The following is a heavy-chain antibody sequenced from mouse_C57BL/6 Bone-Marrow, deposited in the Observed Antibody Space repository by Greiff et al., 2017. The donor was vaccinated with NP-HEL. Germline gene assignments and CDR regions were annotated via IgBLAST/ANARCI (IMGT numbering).Heavy chain of an antibody. CDR3: ARPDYYGSSYYAMDY. Sequence: QVQLQQSGAELMKPGASVKLSCKATGYTFTGYWIEWVKQRPGHGLEWIGEILPGSGSTYYNEKFKGKATFTADTSSNTAYMQLSSLTTEDSAIYYCARPDYYGSSYYAMDYWGQGTSVTVSS. J-gene: IGHJ4*01. CDR1: GYTFTGYW. CDR2: ILPGSGST. V-gene: IGHV1-9*01. D-gene: IGHD1-1*01.